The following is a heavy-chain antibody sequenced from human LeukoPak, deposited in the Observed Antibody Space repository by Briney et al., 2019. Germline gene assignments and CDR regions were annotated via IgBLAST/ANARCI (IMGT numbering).Heavy chain of an antibody. CDR1: GGSFSGYY. J-gene: IGHJ2*01. CDR2: INHSGST. D-gene: IGHD2-15*01. Sequence: SETLSPTCAVYGGSFSGYYWSWIRQPPGKGLEWIGEINHSGSTYYNPSLQSRVTISVDTSKNQFSLKLTSVTAADTAVYYCARSIYCSGGTCAPWYFDLWGRGTLVTVSS. V-gene: IGHV4-34*01. CDR3: ARSIYCSGGTCAPWYFDL.